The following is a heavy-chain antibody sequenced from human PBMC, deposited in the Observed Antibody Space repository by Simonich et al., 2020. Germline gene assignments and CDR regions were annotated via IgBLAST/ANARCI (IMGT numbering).Heavy chain of an antibody. Sequence: QVQLVQSGAEVKKPGASVKVSCKASGYTFTGYYMHWVRQAPGQGLEGGGWYNTKRGGTNVSKKFQGRGTSTRETSIRTAYMELSRLRSDEAAVYYCARGPRWTGDDAFDIWGQGTMVTVSS. CDR2: YNTKRGGT. D-gene: IGHD7-27*01. J-gene: IGHJ3*02. V-gene: IGHV1-2*01. CDR1: GYTFTGYY. CDR3: ARGPRWTGDDAFDI.